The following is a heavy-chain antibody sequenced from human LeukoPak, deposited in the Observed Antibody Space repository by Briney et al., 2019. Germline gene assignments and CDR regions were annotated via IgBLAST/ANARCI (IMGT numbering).Heavy chain of an antibody. D-gene: IGHD3-3*01. V-gene: IGHV3-30-3*01. J-gene: IGHJ4*02. CDR3: AKDQLRFLEWLFDRTPYYFDY. CDR2: ISYDGSNK. Sequence: GGSLRLSCAASGFTFSSYAMHWVRQAPGKGLEWVAVISYDGSNKYYADSVKGRFTISRDNSKNTLYLQMNSLRAEDTAVYYCAKDQLRFLEWLFDRTPYYFDYWGQGTLVTVSS. CDR1: GFTFSSYA.